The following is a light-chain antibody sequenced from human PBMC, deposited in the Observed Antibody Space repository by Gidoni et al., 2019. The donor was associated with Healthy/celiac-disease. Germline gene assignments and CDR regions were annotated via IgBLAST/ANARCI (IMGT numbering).Light chain of an antibody. Sequence: EIVLPQSPGTLSLSPGERATLSCRASQSVSSCYLAWYQQKPGQAPRLLIYGASSRATGIPDRFSGSGSGTDFTLTISRLEPEDFAVYYCQQYGSSPPWTFGQGTKVEIK. CDR3: QQYGSSPPWT. V-gene: IGKV3-20*01. CDR1: QSVSSCY. CDR2: GAS. J-gene: IGKJ1*01.